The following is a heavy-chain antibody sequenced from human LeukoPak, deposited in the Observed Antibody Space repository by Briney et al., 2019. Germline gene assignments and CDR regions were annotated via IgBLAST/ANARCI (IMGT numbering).Heavy chain of an antibody. D-gene: IGHD6-19*01. J-gene: IGHJ1*01. CDR1: GFTFSSYA. CDR3: ASKYSSGWYWAEYFQH. Sequence: GGSLRLSCAASGFTFSSYAMSWVRQAPGKGLEWVSAISGSGGSTYYADSVKGRFTISRDNSKNTLYLQMNSLRAEDTAVYYCASKYSSGWYWAEYFQHRGQGTLVTVSS. CDR2: ISGSGGST. V-gene: IGHV3-23*01.